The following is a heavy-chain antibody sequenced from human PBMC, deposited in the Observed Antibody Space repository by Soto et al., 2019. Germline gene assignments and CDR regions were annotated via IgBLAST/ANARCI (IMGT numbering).Heavy chain of an antibody. CDR1: GFTFSSYG. D-gene: IGHD2-2*01. CDR3: ARAGVVPAAMPAGDYYYGMDV. J-gene: IGHJ6*02. V-gene: IGHV3-33*01. Sequence: GGSLRLSCAASGFTFSSYGMHWVRQAPGKGLEWVAVIWYDGSNKYYADSVKGRFTISRDNSKNTLYLQMNSLRAEDTAVYYCARAGVVPAAMPAGDYYYGMDVWGQGTTVTVSS. CDR2: IWYDGSNK.